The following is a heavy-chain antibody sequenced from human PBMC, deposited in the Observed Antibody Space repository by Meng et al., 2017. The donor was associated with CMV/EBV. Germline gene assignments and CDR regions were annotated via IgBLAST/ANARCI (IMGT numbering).Heavy chain of an antibody. CDR2: IYYSGST. V-gene: IGHV4-31*03. CDR3: ASQWAGDSSGYYTFDY. CDR1: GGSISSGGYY. D-gene: IGHD3-22*01. Sequence: LRLSCTVSGGSISSGGYYWSWIRQHPGKGLEWIGCIYYSGSTYYNPSLKSRVTISVDTSKNQFSLKLSSVTAADTAVYYCASQWAGDSSGYYTFDYWGQGTLVTVSS. J-gene: IGHJ4*02.